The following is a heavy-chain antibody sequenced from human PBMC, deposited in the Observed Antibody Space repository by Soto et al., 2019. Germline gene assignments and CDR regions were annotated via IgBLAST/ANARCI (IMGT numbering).Heavy chain of an antibody. V-gene: IGHV4-59*01. CDR1: GGSISSYY. Sequence: PSETLSLTCTVSGGSISSYYWSWIRQPPGKGLEWIGYIYYSGSTNYNPSLKSRVTISVDTSKNQFSLKLSSVTAADTAVYYCGRVQYYYDSSGYYYTWFDPWGQGTLVTVS. CDR3: GRVQYYYDSSGYYYTWFDP. CDR2: IYYSGST. J-gene: IGHJ5*02. D-gene: IGHD3-22*01.